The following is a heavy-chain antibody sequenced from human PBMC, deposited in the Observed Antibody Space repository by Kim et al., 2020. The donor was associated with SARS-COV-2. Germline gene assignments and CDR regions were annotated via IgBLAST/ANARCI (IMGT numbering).Heavy chain of an antibody. D-gene: IGHD3-10*01. V-gene: IGHV1-18*01. CDR1: GYTFTSYG. Sequence: ASVKVSCKASGYTFTSYGISWVRQAPGQGLEWMGWISAYNGNTNYAQKLQGRVTMTTDTSTSTAHMELRSLRSDDTAVYYCARDRVVRGVIITTALYYYYGMDVWGQGTTVTVSS. CDR3: ARDRVVRGVIITTALYYYYGMDV. CDR2: ISAYNGNT. J-gene: IGHJ6*02.